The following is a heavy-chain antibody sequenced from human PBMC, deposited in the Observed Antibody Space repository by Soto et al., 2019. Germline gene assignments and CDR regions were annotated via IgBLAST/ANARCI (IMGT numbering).Heavy chain of an antibody. CDR3: SRMEGG. J-gene: IGHJ4*02. D-gene: IGHD1-26*01. V-gene: IGHV3-72*01. CDR2: SRNKAKSYTT. CDR1: GFTFSDHY. Sequence: EAQLVESGGGLVQPGGSLTLSCAVSGFTFSDHYMEWVRQAPGKGLEWVARSRNKAKSYTTDYAASAKGRFIVSRDLSMNSLFLHMNNLKTEDTAVYYGSRMEGGWGQGTLVTVSS.